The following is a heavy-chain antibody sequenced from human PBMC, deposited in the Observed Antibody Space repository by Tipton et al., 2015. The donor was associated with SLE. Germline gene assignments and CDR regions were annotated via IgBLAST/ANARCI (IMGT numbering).Heavy chain of an antibody. CDR2: IYYSGST. D-gene: IGHD6-19*01. Sequence: TLSLTCVVYGGSFSDYYWSWIRQPPGKGLEWIGYIYYSGSTYYNPSLKSRVTISVDTSKNQFSLKLSSVTAADTAVYYCARVDSSGWHYYYYYMDVWGKGTTVTVSS. J-gene: IGHJ6*03. V-gene: IGHV4-30-4*01. CDR3: ARVDSSGWHYYYYYMDV. CDR1: GGSFSDYY.